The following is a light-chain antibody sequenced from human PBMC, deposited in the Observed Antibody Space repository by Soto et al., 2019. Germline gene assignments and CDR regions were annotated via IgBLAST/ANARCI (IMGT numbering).Light chain of an antibody. J-gene: IGLJ3*02. Sequence: NFMLTQPHSVSESPGKTVTISCTGSSGSIASHYVQWYQQRPGSAPTTVIYENNQRPSGVPGRFSASIDSSSNSASLTISGLKTEVEADYYCQSYDSNNQVFGGGTKLTVL. V-gene: IGLV6-57*02. CDR2: ENN. CDR3: QSYDSNNQV. CDR1: SGSIASHY.